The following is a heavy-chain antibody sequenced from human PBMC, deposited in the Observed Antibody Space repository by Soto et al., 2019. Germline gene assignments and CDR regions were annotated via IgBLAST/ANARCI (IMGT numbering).Heavy chain of an antibody. V-gene: IGHV1-69*01. D-gene: IGHD3-16*01. Sequence: QVQLVQSGAEVKKPGSSVKVSCKASGGTFSSYAISWVRQAPGQGLEWMGGIIPIFGTANYAQKFQDRVTITAYESTSTAYSELSSLRSENTAVYYCARSIMITFGGVISPPFWYFDLWGRGTLVTVSS. J-gene: IGHJ2*01. CDR1: GGTFSSYA. CDR3: ARSIMITFGGVISPPFWYFDL. CDR2: IIPIFGTA.